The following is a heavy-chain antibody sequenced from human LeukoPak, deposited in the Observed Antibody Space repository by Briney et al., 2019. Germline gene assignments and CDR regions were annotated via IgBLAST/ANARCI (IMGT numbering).Heavy chain of an antibody. CDR3: AXXXXXXXXXXXXXFXXXXV. J-gene: IGHJ6*03. V-gene: IGHV1-69*06. CDR2: IIPIFGTA. Sequence: XXGGTFSSYAINWVRQAPGQGLEWMGGIIPIFGTANYAQKFQGRVTITADKSTNTAYMELSSLRSEDTAIYYCAXXXXXXXXXXXXXFXXXXVWGTGXTXTVSS. CDR1: GGTFSSYA.